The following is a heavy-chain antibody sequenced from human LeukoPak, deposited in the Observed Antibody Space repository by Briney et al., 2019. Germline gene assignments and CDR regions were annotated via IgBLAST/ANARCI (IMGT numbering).Heavy chain of an antibody. Sequence: GGSLRLSCAASGFTFSSYDMHWVRQATGKGLEWVSVIGTAGDTYYPGSVKGRFTISRENAKNSLYLQMNNLRAGDTAVYYCTRGYCSGGSCLDFWGQGTLVTVSS. CDR3: TRGYCSGGSCLDF. CDR1: GFTFSSYD. CDR2: IGTAGDT. J-gene: IGHJ4*02. V-gene: IGHV3-13*01. D-gene: IGHD2-15*01.